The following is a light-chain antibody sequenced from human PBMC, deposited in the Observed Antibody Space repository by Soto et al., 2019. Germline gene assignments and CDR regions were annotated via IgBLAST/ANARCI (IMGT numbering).Light chain of an antibody. Sequence: VLTQSPGTLSLSPGERATLSCRASQTVRSNLAWYQQKPGQAPRLLIYGASTRATGIPARFSGSGSGTEFTLTISSLQSEDFAVYYCQQYNNWPPWTFGQGTKVDIK. CDR2: GAS. V-gene: IGKV3-15*01. CDR1: QTVRSN. J-gene: IGKJ1*01. CDR3: QQYNNWPPWT.